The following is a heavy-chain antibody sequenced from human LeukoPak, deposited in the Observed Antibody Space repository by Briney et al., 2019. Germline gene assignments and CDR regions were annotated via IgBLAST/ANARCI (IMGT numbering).Heavy chain of an antibody. D-gene: IGHD3-22*01. CDR1: GFTFDDYA. V-gene: IGHV3-9*01. CDR3: AKDISAMIVTVFDY. J-gene: IGHJ4*02. Sequence: GGSLRLSCAASGFTFDDYAMRWVRQAPGKGLEWVSGISWNSGSIGYADSVKGRFTISRDNAKNSLYLQMNSLRAEDTALYYCAKDISAMIVTVFDYWGQGTLVTASS. CDR2: ISWNSGSI.